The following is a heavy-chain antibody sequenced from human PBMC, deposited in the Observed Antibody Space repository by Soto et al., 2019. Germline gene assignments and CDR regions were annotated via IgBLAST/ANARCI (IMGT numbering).Heavy chain of an antibody. Sequence: PGGSLRLSCAASGFTFSSYAMHWVRQAPGKGLEWVAVISYDGSNKYYADSVKGRFTISRDNSKNTLYLQMNSLRAEDTAVYYCARDHHIVVVNAPDYWGQGTLVTVSS. D-gene: IGHD2-21*01. CDR2: ISYDGSNK. V-gene: IGHV3-30-3*01. J-gene: IGHJ4*02. CDR3: ARDHHIVVVNAPDY. CDR1: GFTFSSYA.